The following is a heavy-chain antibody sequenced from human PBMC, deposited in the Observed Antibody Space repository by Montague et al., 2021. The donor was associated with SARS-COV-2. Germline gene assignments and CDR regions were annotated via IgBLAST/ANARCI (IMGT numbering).Heavy chain of an antibody. D-gene: IGHD3-9*01. V-gene: IGHV4-31*03. Sequence: TLSLTCTVSGGSISSGGYYWSWIRQHPGKGPEWIGYTYYSGSTYYNPSLKSRVTISVDTSKNQFSLKLSSVTAADTAVCYCAWWGPPTLTGISFRGKAAIDYWGQGTLVTVSS. J-gene: IGHJ4*01. CDR1: GGSISSGGYY. CDR2: TYYSGST. CDR3: AWWGPPTLTGISFRGKAAIDY.